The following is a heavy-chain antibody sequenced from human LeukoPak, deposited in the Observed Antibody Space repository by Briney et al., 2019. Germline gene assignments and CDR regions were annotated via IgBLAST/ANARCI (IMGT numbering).Heavy chain of an antibody. J-gene: IGHJ4*02. CDR2: IFHTGST. Sequence: SETLSLTCTVSGASIIGPKWWNWVRLSPGKGMGWIGEIFHTGSTHYNPSLKSRVTISVDTSKNQFSLILTSVTDADTAVYYCARAGYSGNDGLWGQGTLVTVSS. D-gene: IGHD5-12*01. CDR3: ARAGYSGNDGL. CDR1: GASIIGPKW. V-gene: IGHV4-4*02.